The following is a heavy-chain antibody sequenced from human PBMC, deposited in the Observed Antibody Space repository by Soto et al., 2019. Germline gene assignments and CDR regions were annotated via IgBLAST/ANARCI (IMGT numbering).Heavy chain of an antibody. J-gene: IGHJ4*02. V-gene: IGHV3-33*01. Sequence: QVQLVESGGGVVQPGRSLRLSCAASGFTFSNYGMHWVRQAPGKGLEWVAVIWYDGSDKYYADSVKGRFTISRDNSKNTLYLQMNSLRAEDTAVYYCARDFFDELDYWGQGTLVTVSS. CDR1: GFTFSNYG. D-gene: IGHD3-3*01. CDR3: ARDFFDELDY. CDR2: IWYDGSDK.